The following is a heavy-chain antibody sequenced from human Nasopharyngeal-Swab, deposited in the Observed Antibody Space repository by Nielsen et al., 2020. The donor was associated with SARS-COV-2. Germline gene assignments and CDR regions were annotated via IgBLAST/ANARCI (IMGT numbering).Heavy chain of an antibody. V-gene: IGHV3-21*01. J-gene: IGHJ4*02. Sequence: VRQMPGKGLEWASSISSSSSYIYYADSVKGRFTISRDNAKNSLYLQMNSLRAEDTAVYYCAREMRRYDFWSGYYPDYWGQGTLVTVSS. CDR2: ISSSSSYI. CDR3: AREMRRYDFWSGYYPDY. D-gene: IGHD3-3*01.